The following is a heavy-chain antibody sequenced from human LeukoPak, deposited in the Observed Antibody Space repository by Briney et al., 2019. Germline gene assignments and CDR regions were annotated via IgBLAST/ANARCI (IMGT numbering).Heavy chain of an antibody. Sequence: ESGPTLVKPTQTLTLTCTFSGFSFSTSGVGVGWIRQPPGKALEWLALIYWDDDKRYSPSLKSRLTITKDTSKNQVVLTMTNMDPVDTATYYCALSSMVRGVPNWFDPWGQGTLVTVSS. CDR2: IYWDDDK. D-gene: IGHD3-10*01. CDR3: ALSSMVRGVPNWFDP. J-gene: IGHJ5*02. V-gene: IGHV2-5*02. CDR1: GFSFSTSGVG.